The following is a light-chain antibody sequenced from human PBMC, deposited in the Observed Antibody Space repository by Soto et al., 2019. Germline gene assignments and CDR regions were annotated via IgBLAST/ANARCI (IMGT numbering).Light chain of an antibody. CDR1: NIASKS. J-gene: IGLJ3*02. CDR2: DDS. V-gene: IGLV3-21*02. CDR3: QVWDSSSDRPV. Sequence: SYELTQAPSVSVAPGQTATITCGGNNIASKSVHWYQQKPGQAPVLVVYDDSDRPSGIPERFSGSNSGNTATLTISRVEAGDEADYYCQVWDSSSDRPVFGGGTKLIVL.